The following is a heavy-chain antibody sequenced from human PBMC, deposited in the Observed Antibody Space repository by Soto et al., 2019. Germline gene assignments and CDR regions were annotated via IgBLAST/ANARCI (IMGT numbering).Heavy chain of an antibody. CDR2: IVVGSGNT. CDR3: AADSSSYRYYYYGMDV. V-gene: IGHV1-58*01. CDR1: GFTFTSSA. D-gene: IGHD6-13*01. Sequence: AVKVSCKASGFTFTSSAVQWVRQARGQRLEWIGWIVVGSGNTNYAQKFQERVTITRDMSTSTAYMEMSSLRSEDTAVYYCAADSSSYRYYYYGMDVWGQGTTVTVSS. J-gene: IGHJ6*02.